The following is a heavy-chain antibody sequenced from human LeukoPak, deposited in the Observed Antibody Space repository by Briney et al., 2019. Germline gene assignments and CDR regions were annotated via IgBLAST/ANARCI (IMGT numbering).Heavy chain of an antibody. D-gene: IGHD3-16*02. Sequence: ASVKVSCKASGYTFTSYAMHWVRQAPGQRLEWMGWINAGNGNTKYSQEFQGRVTITRDTSASTAYMELSSLRSEDMAVYYCARGRFGVWGSYRYLIYFDYWGQGTLVTVSS. V-gene: IGHV1-3*03. CDR3: ARGRFGVWGSYRYLIYFDY. CDR1: GYTFTSYA. J-gene: IGHJ4*02. CDR2: INAGNGNT.